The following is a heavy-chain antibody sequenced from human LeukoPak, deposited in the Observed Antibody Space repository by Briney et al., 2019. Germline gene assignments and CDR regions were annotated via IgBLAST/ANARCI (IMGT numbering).Heavy chain of an antibody. CDR3: ARDTSPSGSYYNWFDP. CDR1: GGSISSYY. J-gene: IGHJ5*02. CDR2: IYTSGST. V-gene: IGHV4-4*07. D-gene: IGHD1-26*01. Sequence: SETLSLTCTVSGGSISSYYWIWIRQPAGKGLEWIRRIYTSGSTNYNPSLKSRVTMSVDTSKNQFSLKLSSVTAADTAVYYCARDTSPSGSYYNWFDPWGQGTLVTVSS.